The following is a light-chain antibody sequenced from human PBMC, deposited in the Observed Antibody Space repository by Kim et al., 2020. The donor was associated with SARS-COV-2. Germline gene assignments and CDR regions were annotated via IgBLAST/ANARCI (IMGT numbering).Light chain of an antibody. CDR2: ENN. CDR1: SGSIATSY. V-gene: IGLV6-57*03. J-gene: IGLJ2*01. CDR3: QSYDSTTVV. Sequence: NFMLTQPHSVSESPGRTVTISCTRSSGSIATSYVQWYQQRPASAPTTAIYENNQRPSGVPDRFSGSIDSSSNSASLTIPGLKTEDEADYYCQSYDSTTVVFGGGTQLTVL.